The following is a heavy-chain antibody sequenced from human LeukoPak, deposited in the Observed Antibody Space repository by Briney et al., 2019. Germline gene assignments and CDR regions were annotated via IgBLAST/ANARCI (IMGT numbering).Heavy chain of an antibody. CDR3: ARRGDAWEILYSFDV. J-gene: IGHJ3*01. CDR1: GASLARDMYH. CDR2: IYYDGST. Sequence: PSETLSLTCTVSGASLARDMYHWGWVRQSPGKGLEWLGTIYYDGSTFYSPSFKSRFTISINASKKQLSLNLASVTAADTAVYYCARRGDAWEILYSFDVWGQGTAVIVSS. D-gene: IGHD2-15*01. V-gene: IGHV4-39*01.